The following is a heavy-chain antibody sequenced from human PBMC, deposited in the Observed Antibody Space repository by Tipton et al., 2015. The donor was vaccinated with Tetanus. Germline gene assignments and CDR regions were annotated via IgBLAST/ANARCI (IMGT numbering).Heavy chain of an antibody. D-gene: IGHD6-19*01. J-gene: IGHJ4*02. V-gene: IGHV4-4*07. CDR1: GGSISSYY. Sequence: TLSLTCTVSGGSISSYYWSWIRQPVGKGLEWIGRIYTSGSTNHNPSLKSRVTMSVDTSKNQFSLKLSSVTAADTAVYYCARPIAVAGQYYFDYWGQGTLVTVSS. CDR3: ARPIAVAGQYYFDY. CDR2: IYTSGST.